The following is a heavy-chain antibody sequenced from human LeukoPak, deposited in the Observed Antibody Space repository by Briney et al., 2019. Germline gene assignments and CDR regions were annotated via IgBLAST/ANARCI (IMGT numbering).Heavy chain of an antibody. CDR3: AKDTATMRWLRPDPSVDY. D-gene: IGHD5-12*01. Sequence: PAGSLTLSCAASGFTFSDYGMHWVRQAPGKGLEWVSFIRYDGINKYYPDYVKGRFTISRDNSKNTLYLHMNSLGVEDTAIYYCAKDTATMRWLRPDPSVDYWGQGTLVTVSS. CDR2: IRYDGINK. V-gene: IGHV3-30*02. CDR1: GFTFSDYG. J-gene: IGHJ4*02.